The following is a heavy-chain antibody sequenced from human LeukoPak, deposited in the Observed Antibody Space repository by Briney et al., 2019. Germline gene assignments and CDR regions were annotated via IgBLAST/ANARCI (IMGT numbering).Heavy chain of an antibody. CDR2: ISGSGDKI. CDR3: AKDWSCDY. Sequence: GGSLRLSCAASGFTFSNSAMTWVRQAPGKGLEWVSAISGSGDKIHYADSVKGRFTISRDNSKNTLYLQMNSLTVEDTAIYYCAKDWSCDYWGQGTLVTVSS. J-gene: IGHJ4*02. V-gene: IGHV3-23*01. D-gene: IGHD1-26*01. CDR1: GFTFSNSA.